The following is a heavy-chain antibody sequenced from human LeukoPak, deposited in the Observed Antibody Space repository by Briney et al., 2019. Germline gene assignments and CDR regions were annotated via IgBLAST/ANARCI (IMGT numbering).Heavy chain of an antibody. CDR1: GGSISSGGYS. CDR2: IYHSGST. J-gene: IGHJ5*02. CDR3: ARSPNYGDYYSGGFDP. V-gene: IGHV4-30-2*01. Sequence: SQTLSLTCAVSGGSISSGGYSWSWIRQPPGKGLEWIGYIYHSGSTYYNPSLKSRVTISIDRSKNQFSLKLSSVTAADTAVYHCARSPNYGDYYSGGFDPWGQGTLVTVSS. D-gene: IGHD4-17*01.